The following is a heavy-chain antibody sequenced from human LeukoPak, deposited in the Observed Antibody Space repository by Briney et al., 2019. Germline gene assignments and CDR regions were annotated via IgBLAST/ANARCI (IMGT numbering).Heavy chain of an antibody. D-gene: IGHD1-26*01. Sequence: GGSLRLSCAASGFAFSRSWMTWLRQAPGKGLEFVANIKEDGGRENFASSVKGRFTISRDNAKDSLYLQMNNLRVEDTAVYYCARDGGYSAFDYWGQGALVTVSS. V-gene: IGHV3-7*01. CDR3: ARDGGYSAFDY. J-gene: IGHJ4*02. CDR2: IKEDGGRE. CDR1: GFAFSRSW.